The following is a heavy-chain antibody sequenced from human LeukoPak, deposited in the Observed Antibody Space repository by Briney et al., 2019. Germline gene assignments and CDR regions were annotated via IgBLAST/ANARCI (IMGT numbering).Heavy chain of an antibody. V-gene: IGHV3-53*01. J-gene: IGHJ6*02. CDR1: GFTVSSNY. Sequence: GGSLRLSCAASGFTVSSNYMSWVRQAPGKGLEWVSVIYTGGSTYYADSVKGRFTISRDNSKNTLYLQMNSLRAEDTAVYYCARAHPYYYYYGMDVWGQGTTVTVSS. CDR2: IYTGGST. CDR3: ARAHPYYYYYGMDV.